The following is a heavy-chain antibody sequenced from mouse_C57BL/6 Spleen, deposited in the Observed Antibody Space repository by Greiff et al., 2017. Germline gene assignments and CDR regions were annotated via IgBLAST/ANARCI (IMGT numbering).Heavy chain of an antibody. Sequence: EVKLMESGGGLVQPGASLRLSCAASGFTFTDYYMTWVRQPPGQAPAWLALNRNKANGYTTDYTASVKGRFTISRDNSQTILYLQMNTLRAEDSATYYCVKAPQGYFDVWGTGTTVTVSS. CDR2: NRNKANGYTT. J-gene: IGHJ1*03. CDR3: VKAPQGYFDV. V-gene: IGHV7-4*01. CDR1: GFTFTDYY.